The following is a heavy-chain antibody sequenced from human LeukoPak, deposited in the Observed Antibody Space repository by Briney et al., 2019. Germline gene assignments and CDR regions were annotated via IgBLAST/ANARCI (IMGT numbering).Heavy chain of an antibody. CDR1: GFTFSSYA. CDR2: ISGSGDST. V-gene: IGHV3-23*01. D-gene: IGHD6-19*01. CDR3: AKDRPSSAWSHVDY. J-gene: IGHJ4*02. Sequence: GGSLRLSCAASGFTFSSYAMSWVRQAPGKGLEWVSVISGSGDSTYYADSVKGRFTISRDNSKNTLYLQMNSLRAEDTAVSYCAKDRPSSAWSHVDYWGQGTLVTVSS.